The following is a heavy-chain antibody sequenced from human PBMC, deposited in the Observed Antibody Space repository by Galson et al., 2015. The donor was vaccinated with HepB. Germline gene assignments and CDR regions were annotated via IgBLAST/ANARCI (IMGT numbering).Heavy chain of an antibody. CDR1: GGTFSGFS. Sequence: SVKVSCKASGGTFSGFSIAWVRQAPGEGPEWVGGVILSFGTANYAPKFRGRVTITADEATNTAFLELSGLGSEDTAVYCCASPRGTSWDYFDYWGQGTLVTVS. CDR3: ASPRGTSWDYFDY. CDR2: VILSFGTA. D-gene: IGHD2-2*01. V-gene: IGHV1-69*13. J-gene: IGHJ4*02.